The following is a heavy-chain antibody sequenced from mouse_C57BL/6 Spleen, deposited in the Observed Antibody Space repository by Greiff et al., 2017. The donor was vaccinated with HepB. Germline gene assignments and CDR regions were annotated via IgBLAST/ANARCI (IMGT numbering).Heavy chain of an antibody. CDR2: IYPGDGDT. D-gene: IGHD5-1*01. V-gene: IGHV1-82*01. CDR3: ARYLQSNWYFDV. Sequence: QVQLQQSGPELVKPGASVTISCKASGYAFSSSWMNWVKQRPGKGLEWIGRIYPGDGDTTYNGKFKGKATLSADKSYSTAYMQLGNLTSEDSAIYFCARYLQSNWYFDVWGTGTTVTVSS. J-gene: IGHJ1*03. CDR1: GYAFSSSW.